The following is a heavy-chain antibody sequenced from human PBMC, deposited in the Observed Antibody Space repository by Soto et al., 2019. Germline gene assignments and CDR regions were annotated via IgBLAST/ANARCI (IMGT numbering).Heavy chain of an antibody. D-gene: IGHD5-12*01. J-gene: IGHJ5*02. CDR1: GGTFSSYA. CDR3: ARGPPPKGWLQLPYNWFDP. Sequence: SVKVSCKASGGTFSSYAISWVRQAPGQGLEWMGGIIPIFGTANYAQKFQGRVTITADESTSTAYMELSSPRSEDTAVYYCARGPPPKGWLQLPYNWFDPWGQGTLVTVSS. CDR2: IIPIFGTA. V-gene: IGHV1-69*13.